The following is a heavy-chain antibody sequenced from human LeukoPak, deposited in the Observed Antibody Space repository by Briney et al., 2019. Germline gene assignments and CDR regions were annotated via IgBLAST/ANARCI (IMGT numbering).Heavy chain of an antibody. V-gene: IGHV3-30*03. D-gene: IGHD5-18*01. CDR3: AREIQLWVKGFDY. CDR1: GFIFSRFG. CDR2: ISYNGGNK. Sequence: GGSLRLSCEASGFIFSRFGIHWVRQAPGKGLEWVAVISYNGGNKFYADSLEGRFTISRDNAKNSLYLQMNSLRAEDTAVYYCAREIQLWVKGFDYWGQGTLVTVSS. J-gene: IGHJ4*02.